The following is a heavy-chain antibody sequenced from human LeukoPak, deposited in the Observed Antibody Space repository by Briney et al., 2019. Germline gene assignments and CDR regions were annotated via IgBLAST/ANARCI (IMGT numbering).Heavy chain of an antibody. D-gene: IGHD5-18*01. Sequence: PGGSLRLSCAASGFTFSSYSMNWVRQAPGKGLEWVSSISSSSSYIYYADSVKGRFTISRDNAKNSPYLQMNSLRAEDTAVYYCAKVGSGYSYGDPPYWGQGTLVTVSS. V-gene: IGHV3-21*01. CDR2: ISSSSSYI. J-gene: IGHJ4*02. CDR3: AKVGSGYSYGDPPY. CDR1: GFTFSSYS.